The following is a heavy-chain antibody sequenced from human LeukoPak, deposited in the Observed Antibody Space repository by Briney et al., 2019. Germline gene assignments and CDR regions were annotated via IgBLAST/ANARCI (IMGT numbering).Heavy chain of an antibody. CDR1: GYTLTSYG. Sequence: GASMKVSCKASGYTLTSYGISWVRQAPGQGLEWMGWISAYNGNTNYAQKLQGRVTMTTDTSTSTAYMELRSLRSDDTAVYYCARVKGSYYDFWSGYYYFDYWGQGTLVTVSS. D-gene: IGHD3-3*01. V-gene: IGHV1-18*01. CDR3: ARVKGSYYDFWSGYYYFDY. J-gene: IGHJ4*02. CDR2: ISAYNGNT.